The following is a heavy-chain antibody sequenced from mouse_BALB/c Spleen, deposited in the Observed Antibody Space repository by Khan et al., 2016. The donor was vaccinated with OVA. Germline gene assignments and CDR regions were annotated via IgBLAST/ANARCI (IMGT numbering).Heavy chain of an antibody. CDR1: GYSFTLYY. Sequence: VQLQQSGPDLVKPGASVKLSCKASGYSFTLYYMSWVKQSHGKSLEWIGRVNPNTDNINYNQEFKGKAILTVDKSSNTAYMEHRSLTSEDSAVYFSARGYDFFASWGQGTLVTVSA. J-gene: IGHJ3*01. CDR3: ARGYDFFAS. D-gene: IGHD2-14*01. CDR2: VNPNTDNI. V-gene: IGHV1-26*01.